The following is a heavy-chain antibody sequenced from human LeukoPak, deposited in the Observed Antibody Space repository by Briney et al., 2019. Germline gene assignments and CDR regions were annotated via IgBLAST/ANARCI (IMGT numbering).Heavy chain of an antibody. D-gene: IGHD6-13*01. J-gene: IGHJ4*02. CDR1: GFTFSSYG. CDR2: IRYDGSNK. Sequence: GGSLRLPCAASGFTFSSYGMHWVRQAPGKGLEWVAFIRYDGSNKYYADSVKGRFTISRDNSKNTLYLQMNSLRAEDTAVYYCAKQKWGIAAAGNDYWGQGTLVTVSS. CDR3: AKQKWGIAAAGNDY. V-gene: IGHV3-30*02.